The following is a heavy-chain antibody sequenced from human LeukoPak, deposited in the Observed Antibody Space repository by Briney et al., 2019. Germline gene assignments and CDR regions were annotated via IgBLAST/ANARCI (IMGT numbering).Heavy chain of an antibody. CDR1: GLILSIYS. V-gene: IGHV3-21*01. CDR2: ITGSGGYI. D-gene: IGHD6-19*01. J-gene: IGHJ4*02. Sequence: SGGSLRLSCAVSGLILSIYSMNWVRQAPGKGLEWVSTITGSGGYIYYEDSVKGRLTISRDNAKNSLYLQMNSLRVEDTAVYYCARGLAGGDYWGRGTRGTVSS. CDR3: ARGLAGGDY.